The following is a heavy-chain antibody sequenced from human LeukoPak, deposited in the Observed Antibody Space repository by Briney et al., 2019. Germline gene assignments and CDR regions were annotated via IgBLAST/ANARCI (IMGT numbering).Heavy chain of an antibody. CDR3: ARDLGDGYDSNWFDP. Sequence: SETLSLTCTVSGGSVSSYYWSWIRQTPGKGLEWIGYIYYSGSTNYNPSLKSRVTISVDTSKNQFSLKLSSVTAADTAVYYCARDLGDGYDSNWFDPWGQGTLVTVSS. V-gene: IGHV4-59*02. D-gene: IGHD5-12*01. CDR1: GGSVSSYY. J-gene: IGHJ5*02. CDR2: IYYSGST.